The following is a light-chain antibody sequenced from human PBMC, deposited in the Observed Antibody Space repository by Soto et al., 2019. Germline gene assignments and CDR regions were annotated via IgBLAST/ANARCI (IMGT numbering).Light chain of an antibody. CDR3: QVRTNWSIA. J-gene: IGKJ5*01. CDR1: QSVSSN. V-gene: IGKV3-11*01. CDR2: GAS. Sequence: EIVLTHSPGMLSLSPWERGTLSCRASQSVSSNLAWYQQKPGQAPRLLIYGASTRATGIPARFSGSGSGTEFTLTINNLEPEDFAVYYCQVRTNWSIAFGRGTRLEIK.